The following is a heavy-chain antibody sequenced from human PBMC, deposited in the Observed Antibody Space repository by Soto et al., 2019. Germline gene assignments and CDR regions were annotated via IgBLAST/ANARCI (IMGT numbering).Heavy chain of an antibody. J-gene: IGHJ6*02. CDR1: GGSISSGGYY. D-gene: IGHD3-10*01. Sequence: SETLSLTCTVSGGSISSGGYYWSWIRQHPGKGLEWIGYIYYSGSTYYNPSLKSRVTISVDTSKNQFSLKLSSVTAADTAVYYCARSEPLITMVRGVKTNYYYGVDVWGQGTTVNVSS. V-gene: IGHV4-31*03. CDR3: ARSEPLITMVRGVKTNYYYGVDV. CDR2: IYYSGST.